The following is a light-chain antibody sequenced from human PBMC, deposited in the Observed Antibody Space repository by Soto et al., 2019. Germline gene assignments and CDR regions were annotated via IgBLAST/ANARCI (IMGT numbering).Light chain of an antibody. Sequence: QSLLTQPASASGSPGQSITISCTGTSSDVGSYNLVSWYQQHPGKAPKLMIYEGSKRPSGVSNRFSGSKSGNTASLTISGLQAEDEADYYCCSYAGSSPYVFGTGTKVTV. CDR3: CSYAGSSPYV. CDR2: EGS. CDR1: SSDVGSYNL. J-gene: IGLJ1*01. V-gene: IGLV2-23*01.